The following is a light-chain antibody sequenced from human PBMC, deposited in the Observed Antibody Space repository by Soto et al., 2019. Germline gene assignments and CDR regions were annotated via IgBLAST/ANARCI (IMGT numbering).Light chain of an antibody. CDR3: QSYDSNDQV. Sequence: NFLLTQPHSVSESPGKTVTISCTRSSGSIANNYVQWYQQRPGSAPTTVMYEDNQRPSGVPDRFSGSIDSSSNSASLTISGLKTEDEADYYCQSYDSNDQVFGGGTKLTVL. J-gene: IGLJ2*01. CDR1: SGSIANNY. V-gene: IGLV6-57*04. CDR2: EDN.